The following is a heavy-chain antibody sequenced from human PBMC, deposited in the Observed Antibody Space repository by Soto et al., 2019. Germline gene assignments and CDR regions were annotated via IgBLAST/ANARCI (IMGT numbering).Heavy chain of an antibody. V-gene: IGHV3-23*01. J-gene: IGHJ3*02. CDR3: AHPRGYGVFDAVDI. CDR2: ISNTGGST. Sequence: GGSLRLSCAASGFIFSTYAMNWVRQAPGKGLECVSAISNTGGSTFYAESVRGRFTISRDNSINTLYLQMTSLRTEDTAVYYCAHPRGYGVFDAVDIWGQGTMVTVSS. CDR1: GFIFSTYA. D-gene: IGHD4-17*01.